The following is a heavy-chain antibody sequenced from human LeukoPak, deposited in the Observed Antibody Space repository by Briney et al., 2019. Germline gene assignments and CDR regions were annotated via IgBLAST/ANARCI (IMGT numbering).Heavy chain of an antibody. V-gene: IGHV3-21*01. CDR2: ISSSSSYI. CDR1: GFTFSSYS. CDR3: ARPTLGIAARPLGY. J-gene: IGHJ4*02. Sequence: GGSLRLSCAASGFTFSSYSMNWVRQAPGKGLEWVSSISSSSSYIYYADSVKGRFTISRDNAKNSLYLQMNSLRAEDTAVYYCARPTLGIAARPLGYWGQGTLVTVSS. D-gene: IGHD6-6*01.